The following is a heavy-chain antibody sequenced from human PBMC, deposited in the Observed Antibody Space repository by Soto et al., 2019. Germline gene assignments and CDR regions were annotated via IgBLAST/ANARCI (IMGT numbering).Heavy chain of an antibody. V-gene: IGHV4-4*02. CDR3: ARAKVGIIDDSCMDV. J-gene: IGHJ6*02. CDR2: IYHSGST. CDR1: GGSISSSNW. D-gene: IGHD3-22*01. Sequence: SETLSLTCAVSGGSISSSNWWSWVRQPPGKGLEWIGEIYHSGSTNYNPSLKSRVTISVDKSKNQFSLKLSSVTAADTAVYYCARAKVGIIDDSCMDVWGQGTTVTVSS.